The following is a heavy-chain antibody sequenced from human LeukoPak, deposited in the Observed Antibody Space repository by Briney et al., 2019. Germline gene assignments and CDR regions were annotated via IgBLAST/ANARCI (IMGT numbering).Heavy chain of an antibody. J-gene: IGHJ3*02. Sequence: GGSLRLSCAASGFTFSIYGMHWVRHAPGKGLEWVAVIWYDGSNKYYADSVKGRFTISRDNSKNTLHLQMKSLRAEDTAVYYCAKMSNYYNSLGYYAFDIWGQGTMVTVSS. CDR3: AKMSNYYNSLGYYAFDI. D-gene: IGHD3-22*01. V-gene: IGHV3-33*03. CDR2: IWYDGSNK. CDR1: GFTFSIYG.